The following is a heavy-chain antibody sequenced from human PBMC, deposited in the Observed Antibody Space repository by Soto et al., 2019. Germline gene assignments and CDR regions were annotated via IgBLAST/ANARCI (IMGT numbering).Heavy chain of an antibody. CDR2: IYWDDDK. D-gene: IGHD4-17*01. CDR1: GFSLTTYDMG. V-gene: IGHV2-5*02. J-gene: IGHJ4*02. Sequence: QITLKESGPTLVRPAQTLTLTCAFSGFSLTTYDMGVAWIRQPPGKALEWLALIYWDDDKRYSPSLTDRLAVSKDTSRNQVVLTITNLDPGDTATYFCAHAGDYDLLTFDHWGPGILDTVSS. CDR3: AHAGDYDLLTFDH.